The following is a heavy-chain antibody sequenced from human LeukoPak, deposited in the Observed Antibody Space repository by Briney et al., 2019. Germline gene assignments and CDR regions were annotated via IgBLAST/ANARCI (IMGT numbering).Heavy chain of an antibody. CDR2: IYSGGSI. D-gene: IGHD5-18*01. CDR1: GFTVSSNY. CDR3: ARDPGYSYGPRVYYYYGMDV. J-gene: IGHJ6*02. V-gene: IGHV3-53*01. Sequence: GGSLRLSCAASGFTVSSNYMSWVRQAPGKGLEWVSVIYSGGSIYYADSVKGRFTISRDNSKNTLYLQMNSLRAEDTAVYYCARDPGYSYGPRVYYYYGMDVWGQGTTVTVSS.